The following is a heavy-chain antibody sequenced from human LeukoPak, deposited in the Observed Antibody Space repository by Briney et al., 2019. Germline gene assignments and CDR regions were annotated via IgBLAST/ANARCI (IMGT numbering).Heavy chain of an antibody. Sequence: SETLSLTCTVSGYSISSGYYWGWIRQPPGKGLEWIGSIYYSGSTYYNPSLKSRVTISVGTSKNQFSLKLSPVTAADTAVYYCARVANGNYFDYWGQGTLVTVSS. CDR2: IYYSGST. V-gene: IGHV4-38-2*02. CDR1: GYSISSGYY. J-gene: IGHJ4*02. CDR3: ARVANGNYFDY. D-gene: IGHD1-14*01.